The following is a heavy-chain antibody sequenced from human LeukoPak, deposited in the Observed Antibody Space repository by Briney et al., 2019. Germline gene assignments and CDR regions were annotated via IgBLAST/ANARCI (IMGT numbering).Heavy chain of an antibody. CDR1: GYTFTSYG. V-gene: IGHV1-18*01. CDR3: ARAMYYCSSTSCYAGYYYYYGMDV. CDR2: ISAYNGNT. J-gene: IGHJ6*02. Sequence: ASVKVSCKASGYTFTSYGISWVRQAPGQGLEWMGWISAYNGNTNYAQKLQGRVTMTTDTSTSTAYMELRSLRSDDTAVYYCARAMYYCSSTSCYAGYYYYYGMDVWGQGTTVTVSS. D-gene: IGHD2-2*01.